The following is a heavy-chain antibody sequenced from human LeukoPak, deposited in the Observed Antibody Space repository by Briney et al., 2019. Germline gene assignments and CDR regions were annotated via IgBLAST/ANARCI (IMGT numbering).Heavy chain of an antibody. CDR2: INHSGST. Sequence: SETLSITCAVYGGSFSGYYWSWIRQPPGNGLEWIGEINHSGSTNYNPSLKSRVTISVDTSKNQFSLKLSSVTAADTAVYYCARGRQGSGELNDQPLDYWGQGTLVTVSS. J-gene: IGHJ4*02. V-gene: IGHV4-34*01. CDR1: GGSFSGYY. CDR3: ARGRQGSGELNDQPLDY. D-gene: IGHD1-26*01.